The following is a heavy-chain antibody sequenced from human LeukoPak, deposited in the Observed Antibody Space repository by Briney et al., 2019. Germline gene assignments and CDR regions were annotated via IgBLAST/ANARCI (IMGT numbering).Heavy chain of an antibody. CDR2: INPNSGGT. CDR1: GYTFTGYY. CDR3: ARDTWDCSGGSCYYLVDY. J-gene: IGHJ4*02. Sequence: ASVKVSCKASGYTFTGYYMHWVRQAPGQGLVWMGWINPNSGGTNYAQKFQGRVTMTRDTSISTAYMELSRLRSDDTAVYYCARDTWDCSGGSCYYLVDYWGQGTLVTVSS. V-gene: IGHV1-2*02. D-gene: IGHD2-15*01.